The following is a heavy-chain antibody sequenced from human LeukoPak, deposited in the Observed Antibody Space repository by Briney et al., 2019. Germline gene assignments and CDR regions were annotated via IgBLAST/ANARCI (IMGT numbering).Heavy chain of an antibody. CDR2: ISSSSSYI. CDR3: AREGSQGAFDI. D-gene: IGHD3-10*01. CDR1: GFTFSSYG. J-gene: IGHJ3*02. V-gene: IGHV3-21*01. Sequence: GGSLRLSCAASGFTFSSYGMNWVRQAPGKGLEWVSSISSSSSYIYYADSVKGRFTISRDNAKNSLYLQMNSLRAEDTAVYYCAREGSQGAFDIWGQGTMVTVSS.